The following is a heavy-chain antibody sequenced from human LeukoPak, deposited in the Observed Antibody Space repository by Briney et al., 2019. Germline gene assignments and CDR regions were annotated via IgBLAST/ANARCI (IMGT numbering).Heavy chain of an antibody. V-gene: IGHV3-74*01. CDR3: ARGTSPEP. CDR1: GFSFSNNW. CDR2: INNDGSMT. Sequence: AGGSLRLSCAASGFSFSNNWMHWVRRAPGKGLVWVSRINNDGSMTHYADSVKGRFTISRDNAKNTLYLQMNSLRVEDTAMYYCARGTSPEPWGQGTLVTVFS. D-gene: IGHD1-7*01. J-gene: IGHJ5*02.